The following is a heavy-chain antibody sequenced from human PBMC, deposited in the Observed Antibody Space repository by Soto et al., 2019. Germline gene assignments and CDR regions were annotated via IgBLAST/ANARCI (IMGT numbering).Heavy chain of an antibody. J-gene: IGHJ6*02. Sequence: QITLKESGPTLVKPTQTLTLTCTFSGLSLSTTGVGVGWIRQPPGKALEWLALIYWDDGKRYSPSLKSSLTITKDTSKNQVVLTMTNMDPVDTATYYCVQSRCGGDCLQSDSSHSYYGLDVWGQGTTVTVSS. CDR3: VQSRCGGDCLQSDSSHSYYGLDV. CDR1: GLSLSTTGVG. V-gene: IGHV2-5*02. CDR2: IYWDDGK. D-gene: IGHD2-21*02.